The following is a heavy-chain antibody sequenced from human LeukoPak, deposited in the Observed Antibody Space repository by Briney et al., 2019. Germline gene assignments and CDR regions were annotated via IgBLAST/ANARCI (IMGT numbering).Heavy chain of an antibody. CDR3: ATSARGADFWSGYYSNNWFDP. V-gene: IGHV1-24*01. CDR2: FDPEDGET. D-gene: IGHD3-3*01. J-gene: IGHJ5*02. CDR1: GYTLTELS. Sequence: ASVKVSCKVSGYTLTELSMHWVRQAPGKGLEWMGGFDPEDGETIYAQKFQGRVTMTEDTSTDTAYMELSSLRSEDTAVYYCATSARGADFWSGYYSNNWFDPWGQGTLVTVSS.